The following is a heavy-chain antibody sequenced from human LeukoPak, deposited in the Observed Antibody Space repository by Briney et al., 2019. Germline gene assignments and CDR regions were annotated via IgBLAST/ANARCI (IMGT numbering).Heavy chain of an antibody. D-gene: IGHD6-19*01. CDR1: GDSISTGSFY. J-gene: IGHJ3*02. CDR3: ARLRSIAVAYDAFDI. Sequence: SETLSLTCTVSGDSISTGSFYWSWIRQPAGRGLEWIGYIYYSGSTNYNPSLKSRVTISVDTSKNQFSLKLSSVTAADTAVYYCARLRSIAVAYDAFDIWGQGTMVTVSS. CDR2: IYYSGST. V-gene: IGHV4-61*10.